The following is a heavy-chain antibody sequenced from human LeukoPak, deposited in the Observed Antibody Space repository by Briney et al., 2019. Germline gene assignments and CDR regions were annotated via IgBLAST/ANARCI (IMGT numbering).Heavy chain of an antibody. CDR2: VNPNGGGT. V-gene: IGHV1-2*02. Sequence: ASVKVSCKASGYTFSDYYMHWVRQAPGQGLEWMGWVNPNGGGTNYAQKFQGRFTMTRDTSINTAYMEVSGLRSDDTAVYYCSRGAPTIAMTGTGLDYWGQGTLVAVSS. D-gene: IGHD6-19*01. CDR1: GYTFSDYY. J-gene: IGHJ4*02. CDR3: SRGAPTIAMTGTGLDY.